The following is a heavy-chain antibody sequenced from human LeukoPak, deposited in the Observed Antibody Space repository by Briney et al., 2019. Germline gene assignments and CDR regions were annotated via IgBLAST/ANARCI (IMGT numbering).Heavy chain of an antibody. Sequence: SETLSLTCTVSGGSIRSYYWSWIRQPPGKGLELIGYISYSGSTNYNPSLKSRVTISVDTSRDQFSLKLNSVTAADTAVYYCARASNYYGMDVWGQGTTVTVSS. V-gene: IGHV4-59*01. CDR3: ARASNYYGMDV. CDR1: GGSIRSYY. CDR2: ISYSGST. J-gene: IGHJ6*02.